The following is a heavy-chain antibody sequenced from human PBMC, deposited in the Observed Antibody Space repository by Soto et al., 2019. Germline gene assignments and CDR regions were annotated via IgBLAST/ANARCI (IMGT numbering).Heavy chain of an antibody. CDR2: IYYSGST. V-gene: IGHV4-39*01. D-gene: IGHD1-1*01. Sequence: SETLSLTCTVSGGSISSSSYYWGWIRQPPGKGLEWIGSIYYSGSTYYNPSLKSRVTISVDTSKNQFSLKLSSVTAADTAVYYCARQNGNDYYYYGMDVWGQGTTVTVSS. CDR1: GGSISSSSYY. CDR3: ARQNGNDYYYYGMDV. J-gene: IGHJ6*02.